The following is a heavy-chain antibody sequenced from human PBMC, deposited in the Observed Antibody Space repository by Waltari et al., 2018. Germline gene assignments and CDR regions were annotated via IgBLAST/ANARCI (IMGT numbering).Heavy chain of an antibody. CDR1: GGTFSSYA. Sequence: QVQLVQSGAEVKKPGSSVKGAGKASGGTFSSYAISWVRQAPGQGLEWLGWISPIIGMATYAQKFHGRVTITADESTSTDYMELSSLRSEDTAVYYCAILAAAGPGVFDYWGQGTLVPVSS. J-gene: IGHJ4*02. CDR3: AILAAAGPGVFDY. V-gene: IGHV1-69*04. CDR2: ISPIIGMA. D-gene: IGHD6-13*01.